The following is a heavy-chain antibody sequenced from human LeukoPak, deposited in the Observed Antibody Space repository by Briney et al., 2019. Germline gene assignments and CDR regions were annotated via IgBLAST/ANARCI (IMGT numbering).Heavy chain of an antibody. J-gene: IGHJ4*02. CDR1: GFTFSNAW. Sequence: GGSLRLSCAGSGFTFSNAWFSWVRQAPGKGLEWVGRVKSKSGGGTIDYAAPVKGRFSISRDDSKNTVYLQMDSLKTEDTADYYCSIGAAIDYWGQGTLVTVSS. V-gene: IGHV3-15*01. CDR2: VKSKSGGGTI. CDR3: SIGAAIDY. D-gene: IGHD6-13*01.